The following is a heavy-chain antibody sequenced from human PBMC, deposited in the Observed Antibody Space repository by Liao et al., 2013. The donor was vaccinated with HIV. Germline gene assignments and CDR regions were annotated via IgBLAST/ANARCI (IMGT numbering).Heavy chain of an antibody. J-gene: IGHJ1*01. CDR1: GGSISSGDYY. CDR3: ALSTIHFXGGHCGAFQN. CDR2: IYYSGST. Sequence: QVRLQESGPGLVKPSETLSLTCTVSGGSISSGDYYWTWIRQPPGKGLEWIGYIYYSGSTYYNPSLESRATISIDTSKNQFSLNLTSMTAADTAVYWCALSTIHFXGGHCGAFQNWGQGTLVTVSS. D-gene: IGHD3-3*02. V-gene: IGHV4-30-4*08.